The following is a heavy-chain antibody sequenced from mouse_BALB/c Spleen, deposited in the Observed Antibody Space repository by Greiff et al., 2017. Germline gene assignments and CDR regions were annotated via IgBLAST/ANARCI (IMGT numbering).Heavy chain of an antibody. CDR2: IDPDTGGT. V-gene: IGHV1-15*01. CDR1: GYTFTDYE. J-gene: IGHJ3*01. D-gene: IGHD2-1*01. Sequence: QVQLQQSGAELVRPGASVKLSCKASGYTFTDYEMHWVKQTPVHGLEWIGAIDPDTGGTAYNQKFKGKATLTEDKSSSTAYMELRSLTSEDSAVYYGTREDGNSWFAYWGQGTLVTVSA. CDR3: TREDGNSWFAY.